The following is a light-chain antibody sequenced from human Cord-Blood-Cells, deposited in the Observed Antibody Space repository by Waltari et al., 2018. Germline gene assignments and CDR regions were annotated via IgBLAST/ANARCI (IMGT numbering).Light chain of an antibody. V-gene: IGLV2-23*01. CDR3: CSYAGSSNWV. CDR2: EGS. Sequence: QSALTQPASVSGSPGQSITISCTGTSSDVGSYNLVSWYQQHPGKAPKLMIYEGSKRPSGVSNRFSGSKSGNTAYLTISGLQAEDEADYYCCSYAGSSNWVFGGGTKLTVL. J-gene: IGLJ3*02. CDR1: SSDVGSYNL.